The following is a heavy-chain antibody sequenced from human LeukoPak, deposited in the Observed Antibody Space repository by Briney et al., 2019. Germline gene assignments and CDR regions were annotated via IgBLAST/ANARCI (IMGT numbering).Heavy chain of an antibody. D-gene: IGHD3-10*01. CDR3: ARTKMGVTGWFDP. CDR2: MNPNSGNT. J-gene: IGHJ5*02. Sequence: ASVTVSCKASGYTFTSYDINWVRQATGQGLEWMGWMNPNSGNTGYAQKFQGRVTMTRNTSISTAYMELSSLRSEDTAVYYCARTKMGVTGWFDPWGQGTLVTVSS. V-gene: IGHV1-8*01. CDR1: GYTFTSYD.